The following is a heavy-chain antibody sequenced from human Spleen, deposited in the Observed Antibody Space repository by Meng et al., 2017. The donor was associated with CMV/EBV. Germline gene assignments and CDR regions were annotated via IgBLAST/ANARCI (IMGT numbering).Heavy chain of an antibody. J-gene: IGHJ4*02. CDR1: GYTFIDYY. CDR3: ARQGDSLQFDY. CDR2: INPNSGAT. D-gene: IGHD1-26*01. V-gene: IGHV1-2*02. Sequence: ASVKVSCKASGYTFIDYYIHWVRQAPGQGLEWMGWINPNSGATNYLQNFQGRVTVTRDTSMTTAYMELSRVTSDDTAVYYCARQGDSLQFDYWGQGTLVTVSS.